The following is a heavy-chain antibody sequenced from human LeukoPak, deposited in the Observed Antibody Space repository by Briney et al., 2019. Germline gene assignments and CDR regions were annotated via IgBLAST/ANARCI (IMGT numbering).Heavy chain of an antibody. CDR3: ASGVTIFGVVTNFDY. Sequence: ASVKVSCKASGYTFTSYWIGWVRQMPGKGLEWMGIIYPGDSDTRYSPSFQGQVTISADKSISTAYLQWSSLKASDTAMYYCASGVTIFGVVTNFDYWGQGTLVTVSS. CDR2: IYPGDSDT. V-gene: IGHV5-51*01. CDR1: GYTFTSYW. J-gene: IGHJ4*02. D-gene: IGHD3-3*01.